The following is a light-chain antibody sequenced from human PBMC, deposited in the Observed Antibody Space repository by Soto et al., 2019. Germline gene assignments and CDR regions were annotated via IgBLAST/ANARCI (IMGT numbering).Light chain of an antibody. Sequence: DIQMTQSPSTLSASVGDRVTITCRASQSISSWLAWYQQKQGKAPKLLIYKASSLESGVPSRFSGSGSGTEFTLTISSLQPDDFATYYCQQYNSYSTCGGGTKVEIK. CDR2: KAS. V-gene: IGKV1-5*03. CDR3: QQYNSYST. CDR1: QSISSW. J-gene: IGKJ4*01.